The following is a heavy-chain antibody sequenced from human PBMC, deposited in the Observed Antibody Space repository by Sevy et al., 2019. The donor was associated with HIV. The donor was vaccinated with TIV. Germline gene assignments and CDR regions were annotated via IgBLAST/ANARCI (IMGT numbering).Heavy chain of an antibody. V-gene: IGHV3-9*01. D-gene: IGHD6-19*01. CDR3: AKDIGATGIAVVAN. Sequence: GGSLRLSCAASGFTFDDFAMHWVRQVPGKGLEWVSGLNWDSGSVAYADSGKGRFTISRDNAKNALFLQRNSLRAEDTALYYCAKDIGATGIAVVANWGQGIQVTVSS. CDR1: GFTFDDFA. CDR2: LNWDSGSV. J-gene: IGHJ4*02.